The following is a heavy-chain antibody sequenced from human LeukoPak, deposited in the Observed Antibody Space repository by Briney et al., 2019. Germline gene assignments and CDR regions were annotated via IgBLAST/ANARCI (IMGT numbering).Heavy chain of an antibody. CDR1: GGSISSSSYY. D-gene: IGHD2-2*01. Sequence: PSETLSLTCTVSGGSISSSSYYWGWIRQPPGKGLEWIGSIYYTGNTYYNPSLKSRVIISVDTSKNQFSLKLSSVTAADTAVYYCARGGRYCSSTSCYWGRWSYYYYYYMDVWGKGTTVTVSS. CDR2: IYYTGNT. J-gene: IGHJ6*03. CDR3: ARGGRYCSSTSCYWGRWSYYYYYYMDV. V-gene: IGHV4-39*07.